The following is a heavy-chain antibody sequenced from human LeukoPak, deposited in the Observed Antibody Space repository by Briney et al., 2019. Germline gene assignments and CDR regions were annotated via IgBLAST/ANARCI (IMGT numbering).Heavy chain of an antibody. CDR2: IYHSGST. CDR1: GYFISSGYY. CDR3: ARTDPYGGNSRSLDY. J-gene: IGHJ4*02. V-gene: IGHV4-38-2*02. Sequence: SETLSLTCTVSGYFISSGYYWGWIRQPPGKGLEWIGSIYHSGSTYYNPSLKSRVTISVDTSKNQFSLKLSSVTAADTAVYYCARTDPYGGNSRSLDYWGQGTLVTVSS. D-gene: IGHD4-23*01.